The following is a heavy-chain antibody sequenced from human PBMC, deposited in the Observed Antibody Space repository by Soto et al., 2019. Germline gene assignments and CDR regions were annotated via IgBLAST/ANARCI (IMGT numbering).Heavy chain of an antibody. J-gene: IGHJ4*02. D-gene: IGHD5-18*01. CDR1: GGSFSGYY. Sequence: SETLSLTCAVYGGSFSGYYWSWIRQPPGKGLEWIGEINHSGSTNYNPSLKSRVTISVDTSKNQFSLKLSSVTAADTAVYYCARNRGYSYGRGVGYWGQGTLVTVSA. CDR3: ARNRGYSYGRGVGY. V-gene: IGHV4-34*01. CDR2: INHSGST.